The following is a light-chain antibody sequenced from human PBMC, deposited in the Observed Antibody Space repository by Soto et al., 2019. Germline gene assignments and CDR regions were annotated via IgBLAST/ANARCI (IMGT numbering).Light chain of an antibody. CDR2: DTP. CDR1: RGIRDN. CDR3: QPYNNRPLT. V-gene: IGKV3-15*01. Sequence: VMAQSPASLSVSPGEGVTLSCSANRGIRDNLAWYQHQRGQTPRHRIYDTPTRATDVPARFSGSRSGPEFTLTIISLQSEDFAIYYCQPYNNRPLTFSGGT. J-gene: IGKJ4*01.